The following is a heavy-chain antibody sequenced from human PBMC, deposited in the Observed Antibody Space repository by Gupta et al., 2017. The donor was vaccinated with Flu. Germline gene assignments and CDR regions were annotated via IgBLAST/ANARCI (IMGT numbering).Heavy chain of an antibody. V-gene: IGHV4-39*02. CDR1: GGPINPSNHY. J-gene: IGHJ3*02. CDR3: VGLCSSNSGQRNTFDM. Sequence: LQLRDSGPGLVRPSETLSLTCNVSGGPINPSNHYWGHVRQPPGKGLECLGTDDDRGTTHYNPSLKSRVTISLDMSKNHFSLRMTSGTAADTGVYYGVGLCSSNSGQRNTFDMWGHGTMVTVSS. D-gene: IGHD2-2*01. CDR2: DDDRGTT.